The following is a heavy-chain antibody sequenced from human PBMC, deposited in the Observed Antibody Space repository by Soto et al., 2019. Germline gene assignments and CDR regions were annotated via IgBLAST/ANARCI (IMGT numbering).Heavy chain of an antibody. CDR3: ATNSGAETFDF. J-gene: IGHJ4*02. Sequence: EVQLVESGGGLVQPGGSLRLSCAASGFTFTSRWMNWVRQAPGKGLEWVANINVDGTEETFGDAVKGRFTISRDNAKNSLYLQMNNLRAEDTAVYYCATNSGAETFDFWGQGTLVTVSS. CDR1: GFTFTSRW. V-gene: IGHV3-7*01. D-gene: IGHD1-1*01. CDR2: INVDGTEE.